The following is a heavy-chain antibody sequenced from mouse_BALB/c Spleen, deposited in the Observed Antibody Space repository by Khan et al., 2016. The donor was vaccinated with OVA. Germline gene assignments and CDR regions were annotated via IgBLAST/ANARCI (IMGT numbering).Heavy chain of an antibody. V-gene: IGHV1S29*02. CDR1: GYTFTDYN. CDR2: IYPNNGGS. Sequence: VQLQQSGPELVKPGASVKISCKASGYTFTDYNMDWVKQSLGKSLAWIGYIYPNNGGSGYNQKFKTKATLTVDISSSTAYMELRRVTSEDSAGYHCARAGYGSFAYWGQGTLVTVSA. CDR3: ARAGYGSFAY. D-gene: IGHD1-2*01. J-gene: IGHJ3*01.